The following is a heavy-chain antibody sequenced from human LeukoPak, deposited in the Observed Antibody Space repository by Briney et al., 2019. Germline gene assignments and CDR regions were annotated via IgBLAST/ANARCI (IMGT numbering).Heavy chain of an antibody. CDR3: AKDTGKDGYNIARRSFDY. CDR2: ISWNSGSI. D-gene: IGHD5-24*01. J-gene: IGHJ4*02. CDR1: GFTFGDYA. V-gene: IGHV3-9*01. Sequence: GRSLRLSCAASGFTFGDYAMHWVRQAPGKGLEWVSGISWNSGSIGYADSVKGRFTISRDNAKNSLYLQMNSLRAEDTALYYCAKDTGKDGYNIARRSFDYWGQGTLVTVSS.